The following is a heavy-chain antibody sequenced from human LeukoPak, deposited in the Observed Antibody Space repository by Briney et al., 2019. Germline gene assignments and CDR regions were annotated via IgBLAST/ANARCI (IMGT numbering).Heavy chain of an antibody. CDR1: GFTVRSNY. J-gene: IGHJ4*02. V-gene: IGHV3-53*01. D-gene: IGHD3-10*01. CDR3: AKGPMVRIDY. CDR2: IYSGSST. Sequence: GGSLRLSCAASGFTVRSNYMSWVRQAPGKGLEWVSLIYSGSSTYYADSVRGRFTISRDNSKNTLYLQMSSLRAEDTAVYYCAKGPMVRIDYWGQGTLVTVSS.